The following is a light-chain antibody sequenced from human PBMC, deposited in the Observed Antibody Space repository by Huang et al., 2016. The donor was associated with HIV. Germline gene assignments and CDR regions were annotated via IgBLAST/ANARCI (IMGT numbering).Light chain of an antibody. CDR3: QQRYDWPLT. V-gene: IGKV3-11*01. J-gene: IGKJ4*01. CDR1: PSVSSY. CDR2: DAT. Sequence: EIVLTQSPATLSLSPGERATLSCRASPSVSSYLAWYQQKPGQAPSLLIYDATSRAPGIPARFSGSGSGTDFTLTISNLGPEDFAVYSCQQRYDWPLTFGGGTKVEIK.